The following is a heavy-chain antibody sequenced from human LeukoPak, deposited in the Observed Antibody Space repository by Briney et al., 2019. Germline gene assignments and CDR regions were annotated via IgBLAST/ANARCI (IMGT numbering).Heavy chain of an antibody. CDR3: ARYSGSYLLY. J-gene: IGHJ4*02. D-gene: IGHD1-26*01. Sequence: SETLSLTCAVSGYSISSGYYWGWIRQPPEKGLEWIGNIYHSGSAYYNPSLQSRVTISVDTSTNQFSLKLSSVTAADTAVYYCARYSGSYLLYWGQGTLVTVSS. CDR2: IYHSGSA. CDR1: GYSISSGYY. V-gene: IGHV4-38-2*01.